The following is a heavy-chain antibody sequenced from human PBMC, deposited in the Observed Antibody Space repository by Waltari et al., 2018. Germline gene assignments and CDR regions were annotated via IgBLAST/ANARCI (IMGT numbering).Heavy chain of an antibody. J-gene: IGHJ4*02. CDR1: GFTFSSYG. D-gene: IGHD4-17*01. V-gene: IGHV3-30*02. CDR3: ANFPPTTVTTASY. Sequence: QVQLVESGGGVVQPGGSLRLSCAASGFTFSSYGMHWVRQAPGKGLEWVAFIRYDGSNKYYADSVKGRFTISRDNSKNTLYLQMNSLRAEDTAVYYCANFPPTTVTTASYWGQGTLVTVSS. CDR2: IRYDGSNK.